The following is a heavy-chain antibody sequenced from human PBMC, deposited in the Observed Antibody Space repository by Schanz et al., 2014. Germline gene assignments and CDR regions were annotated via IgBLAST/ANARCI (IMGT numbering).Heavy chain of an antibody. J-gene: IGHJ3*02. D-gene: IGHD3-22*01. Sequence: QVQLVQSGAEVKKPGSSVKVSCKASGGTFRSYTVSWVRQAPGQGLEWVGRITPTLGKVDYAQKFQGRVTITADISTSTAYMDLSSLRSDDTAVYYCARDIQYHYDTSGPVGAFDIWGQGTVVTVSS. CDR2: ITPTLGKV. V-gene: IGHV1-69*08. CDR1: GGTFRSYT. CDR3: ARDIQYHYDTSGPVGAFDI.